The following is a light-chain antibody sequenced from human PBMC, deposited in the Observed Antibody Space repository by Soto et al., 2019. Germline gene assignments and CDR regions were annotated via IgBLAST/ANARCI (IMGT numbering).Light chain of an antibody. Sequence: DIQMTQSPSTLSASVGDRVTITCRASQSISSWLAWYQQKPGKAPKLLIYDASSLESGVPSRFSGSGSGTEFTLTISSLQPDDSATYYCQQYNSYSPVTFGQGTKV. CDR2: DAS. CDR3: QQYNSYSPVT. CDR1: QSISSW. V-gene: IGKV1-5*01. J-gene: IGKJ1*01.